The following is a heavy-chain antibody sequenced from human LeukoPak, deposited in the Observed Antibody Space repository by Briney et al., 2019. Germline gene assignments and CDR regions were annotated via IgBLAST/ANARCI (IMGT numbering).Heavy chain of an antibody. CDR3: AKDESGDCSSTRCYKWFDP. CDR1: GFTFSTYA. Sequence: PGGSLRLSCAASGFTFSTYAMTWVRQAPGKGLEWVSTINDSGESTYYADSVKGRFTISRDNSKNTLYVQMNSLRGEDTAVYYCAKDESGDCSSTRCYKWFDPWGQGTLVTVSS. D-gene: IGHD2-2*02. J-gene: IGHJ5*02. V-gene: IGHV3-23*01. CDR2: INDSGEST.